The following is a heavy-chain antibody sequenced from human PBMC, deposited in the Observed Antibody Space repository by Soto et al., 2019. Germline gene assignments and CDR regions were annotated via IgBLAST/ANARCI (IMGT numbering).Heavy chain of an antibody. V-gene: IGHV3-23*01. J-gene: IGHJ4*02. Sequence: GGSLRLSCAASGFTFSNYAMSWVRQAPGKGLEWVSGISGSDGSTYYADSVKGRFTISRDNSKNTLFLQMSSLRADDTAVYYCAKDLSYSSGSYYGRDFDYWGQGTLVTVSS. D-gene: IGHD3-10*01. CDR1: GFTFSNYA. CDR2: ISGSDGST. CDR3: AKDLSYSSGSYYGRDFDY.